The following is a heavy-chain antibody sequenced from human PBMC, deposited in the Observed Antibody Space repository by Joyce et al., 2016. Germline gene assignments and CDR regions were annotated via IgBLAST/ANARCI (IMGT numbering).Heavy chain of an antibody. CDR2: IIPILGTV. Sequence: VQLVQSGPEVKKPGSSVTVSCKASGGTFNRHTFIWVRQAPGQGLEWMGRIIPILGTVNYTQKFQDRRTISADTSTNTVYMKLSSLRSEDTAVFFCASFYYGPGGNWIDPWGQGTLVIVSS. CDR1: GGTFNRHT. CDR3: ASFYYGPGGNWIDP. V-gene: IGHV1-69*08. D-gene: IGHD3-10*01. J-gene: IGHJ5*02.